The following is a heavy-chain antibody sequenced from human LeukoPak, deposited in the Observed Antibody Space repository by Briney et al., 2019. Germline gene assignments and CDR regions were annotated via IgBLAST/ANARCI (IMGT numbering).Heavy chain of an antibody. CDR1: GYTFTDYY. D-gene: IGHD3-10*01. V-gene: IGHV1-2*02. CDR3: ARAGPRLNWFDP. CDR2: INPHSGGT. J-gene: IGHJ5*02. Sequence: ASVKVSCKASGYTFTDYYMHWVRQAPGQGLEWMGWINPHSGGTDHAQKFQGKVTMTRDTSNSTAYMELSRLRSDDTAVYYCARAGPRLNWFDPWGQGTLVTVSS.